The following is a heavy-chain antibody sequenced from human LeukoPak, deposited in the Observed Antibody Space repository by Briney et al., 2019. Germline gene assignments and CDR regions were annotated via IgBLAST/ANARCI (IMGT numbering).Heavy chain of an antibody. J-gene: IGHJ4*02. D-gene: IGHD5-18*01. Sequence: GASVKVSCKASGYTFTSYGISWVRQAPGQGLEWMGWVSTSNGDTNYAEKFQGRVTMTTETVTKTAYMELRRLRSGDTAMYFCARVSDTSMVTPGFDSWGQGTLVTVSS. CDR2: VSTSNGDT. CDR1: GYTFTSYG. CDR3: ARVSDTSMVTPGFDS. V-gene: IGHV1-18*01.